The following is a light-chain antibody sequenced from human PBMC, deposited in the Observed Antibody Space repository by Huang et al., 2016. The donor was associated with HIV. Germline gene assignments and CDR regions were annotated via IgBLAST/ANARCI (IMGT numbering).Light chain of an antibody. V-gene: IGKV4-1*01. CDR2: CAS. Sequence: DIVMTQSPDSLAVSLGERATINCKSSQSLLYNSNNNNYLAWYQQKPGHPPNLLIYCASSRKSGVPDRFSVSGSETEFTLTISSLQAEDVAVYYCQQHYSSPPTFGQGTKLEIK. CDR1: QSLLYNSNNNNY. J-gene: IGKJ2*01. CDR3: QQHYSSPPT.